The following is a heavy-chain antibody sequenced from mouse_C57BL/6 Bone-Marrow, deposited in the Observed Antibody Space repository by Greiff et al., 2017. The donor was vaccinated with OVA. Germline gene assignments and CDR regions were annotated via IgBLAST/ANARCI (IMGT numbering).Heavy chain of an antibody. CDR3: ARHRAMDY. Sequence: EVKLMESGGGLVKPGGSLKLSCAASGFTFSSYTMSWVRQTPEKGLEWVATISGGGGNTYYPDSVKGRFPISIDNAKNTLYLQMSSLRSEDTALYYCARHRAMDYWGQGASVTVAS. CDR2: ISGGGGNT. J-gene: IGHJ4*01. V-gene: IGHV5-9*01. CDR1: GFTFSSYT.